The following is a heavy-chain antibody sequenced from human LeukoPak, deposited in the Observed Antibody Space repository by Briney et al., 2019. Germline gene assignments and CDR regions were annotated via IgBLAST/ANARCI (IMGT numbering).Heavy chain of an antibody. CDR1: GGSFSGYY. V-gene: IGHV4-34*01. CDR3: ARQSGEGRGSYYGQRYYFDY. J-gene: IGHJ4*02. D-gene: IGHD1-26*01. Sequence: SETLSLTCAVYGGSFSGYYWSWIRQPPGKGLEWIGEINHSGSTNYNPSLKSRVTISVDTSKNQFSLKLSSVTAADTAVYYCARQSGEGRGSYYGQRYYFDYWGQGTLVTVSS. CDR2: INHSGST.